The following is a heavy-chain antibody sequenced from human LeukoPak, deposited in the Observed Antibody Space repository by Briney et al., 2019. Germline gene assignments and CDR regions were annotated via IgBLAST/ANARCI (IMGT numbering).Heavy chain of an antibody. CDR3: ARGPPLFDP. V-gene: IGHV3-48*01. CDR2: ISTGGHTI. CDR1: GFPFSDYS. J-gene: IGHJ5*02. Sequence: GGSLRLSCAATGFPFSDYSMNWVRQAPGKGLEWVSYISTGGHTIYYADSLKGRFTISRDNAKNSLYLQMNSLRAEDTAVYYCARGPPLFDPWGQGTLVTVSS.